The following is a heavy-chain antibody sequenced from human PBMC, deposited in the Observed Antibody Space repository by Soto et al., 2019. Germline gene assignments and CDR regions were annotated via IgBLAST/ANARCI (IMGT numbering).Heavy chain of an antibody. D-gene: IGHD2-2*01. CDR3: ARARGCSSTSCYAGYYFDY. CDR1: GFTVSSNY. Sequence: GESLKISCAASGFTVSSNYMSWVRQAPGKGLEWVSVIYSGGSTYYADSVKGRFTISRDNSKNTLYLQMNSLRAEDTAVYYCARARGCSSTSCYAGYYFDYWGQGTLVTVSS. J-gene: IGHJ4*02. V-gene: IGHV3-66*01. CDR2: IYSGGST.